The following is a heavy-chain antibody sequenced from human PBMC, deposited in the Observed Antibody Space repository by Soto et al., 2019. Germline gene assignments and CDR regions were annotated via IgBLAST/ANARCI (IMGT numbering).Heavy chain of an antibody. CDR3: ARVGDIVAVGPWFDP. V-gene: IGHV1-18*01. D-gene: IGHD2-21*01. CDR2: ISADNGDT. CDR1: GYIFTSYG. J-gene: IGHJ5*02. Sequence: ASVKVSCKASGYIFTSYGISWVRQAPGQGLEWMGSISADNGDTKSAQKFQGRVTMTTDTSTNTGHMELRGLRYDDTAVYYCARVGDIVAVGPWFDPWGQGTLVTVSS.